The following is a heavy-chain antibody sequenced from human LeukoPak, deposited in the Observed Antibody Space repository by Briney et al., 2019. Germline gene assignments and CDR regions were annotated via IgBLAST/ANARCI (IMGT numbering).Heavy chain of an antibody. D-gene: IGHD6-19*01. J-gene: IGHJ4*02. CDR2: ISSSSSYT. CDR1: GFTFSDYY. Sequence: PGGSQRLSCAASGFTFSDYYMSWIRQAPGKGLEWVSYISSSSSYTNYADSVKGRFTISRDNAKNSLYLQMNSLRAEDTAVYYCARVSSSGWYSPYWGQGTLVTVSS. CDR3: ARVSSSGWYSPY. V-gene: IGHV3-11*06.